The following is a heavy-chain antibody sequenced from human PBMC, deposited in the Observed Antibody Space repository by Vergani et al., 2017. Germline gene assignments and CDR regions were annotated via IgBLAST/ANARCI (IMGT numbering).Heavy chain of an antibody. J-gene: IGHJ5*02. Sequence: QVQLVESEGGVVQPGRSLTLSCVASGFTFSSHGMHWVRQAPGKGLEWVAVIWYDGSNKYYGDSVKGRFTISRDNSKNTLYLQRNSLRVEDTVVYYCARWDDMKRFDPWGQGPRFTFSS. CDR1: GFTFSSHG. CDR3: ARWDDMKRFDP. V-gene: IGHV3-33*01. CDR2: IWYDGSNK. D-gene: IGHD1-1*01.